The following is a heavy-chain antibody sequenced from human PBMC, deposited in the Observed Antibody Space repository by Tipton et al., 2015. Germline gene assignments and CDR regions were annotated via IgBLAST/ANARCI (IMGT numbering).Heavy chain of an antibody. D-gene: IGHD5-18*01. J-gene: IGHJ4*02. CDR3: ARDPSDGYGHFDY. Sequence: TLSLTCAVSGGSISSSYWSWIRQPAGRGLEWIGLIYTSDSTKYNPSLKSRVTMSVDTSENQFSLKLSSVTAADTAVYYCARDPSDGYGHFDYWGQGTLVTVSS. CDR2: IYTSDST. CDR1: GGSISSSY. V-gene: IGHV4-4*07.